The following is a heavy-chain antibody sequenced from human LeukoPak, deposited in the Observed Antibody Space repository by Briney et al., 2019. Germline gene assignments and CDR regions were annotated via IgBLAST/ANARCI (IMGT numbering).Heavy chain of an antibody. Sequence: ASVRVSCKASGYTFTGYYMHWVRQAPGQGLERMGWINPNSGATNYAQKFQGRVTLTRDTSITTAYMELSSLTSDDTAVYYCARGVGAPNWFDPWGQGTLVTVSS. V-gene: IGHV1-2*02. D-gene: IGHD1-26*01. CDR3: ARGVGAPNWFDP. CDR1: GYTFTGYY. J-gene: IGHJ5*02. CDR2: INPNSGAT.